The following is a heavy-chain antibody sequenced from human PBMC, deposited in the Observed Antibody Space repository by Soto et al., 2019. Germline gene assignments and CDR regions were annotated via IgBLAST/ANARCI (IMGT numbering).Heavy chain of an antibody. CDR2: IIPILGTA. D-gene: IGHD1-7*01. CDR3: AGDGITGTWVYYYGMDV. CDR1: GGTFSSYA. J-gene: IGHJ6*02. V-gene: IGHV1-69*11. Sequence: QVQLVQSGAEVKKPGSSVKVSCKGSGGTFSSYAISWVRQAPGQGLEWMGGIIPILGTADYAQKFQGRVTITADEATSTAYTELSSLRSEDTVVYYGAGDGITGTWVYYYGMDVWGQGTTVTVSS.